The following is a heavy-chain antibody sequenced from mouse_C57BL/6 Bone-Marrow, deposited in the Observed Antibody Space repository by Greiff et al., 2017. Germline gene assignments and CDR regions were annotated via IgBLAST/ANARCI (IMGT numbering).Heavy chain of an antibody. D-gene: IGHD5-5*01. J-gene: IGHJ3*01. CDR1: GYTFTSYW. V-gene: IGHV1-50*01. CDR3: AHLYL. Sequence: QVQLQQPGAELVKPGASVKLSCKASGYTFTSYWMQWVKQRPGQGLEWIGEIDPSDSYTNYNQKFKGKATLTVDTSSSTAYMQLSSLTSEDSAVYYCAHLYLGGQETLVTVSA. CDR2: IDPSDSYT.